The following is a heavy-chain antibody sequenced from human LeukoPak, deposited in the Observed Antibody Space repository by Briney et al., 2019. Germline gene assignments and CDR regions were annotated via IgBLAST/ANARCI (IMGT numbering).Heavy chain of an antibody. CDR2: INPSGGST. D-gene: IGHD2-2*03. Sequence: ASVKVSCKVSGYTFTSYYMHWVRQAPGQGLEWMGIINPSGGSTSYAQKFQGRVTMTRDTSTSTVYMELSSLRSEDTAVYYCARDRAGYCSSTSCFEADYWGQGTLVTVSS. CDR3: ARDRAGYCSSTSCFEADY. CDR1: GYTFTSYY. J-gene: IGHJ4*02. V-gene: IGHV1-46*01.